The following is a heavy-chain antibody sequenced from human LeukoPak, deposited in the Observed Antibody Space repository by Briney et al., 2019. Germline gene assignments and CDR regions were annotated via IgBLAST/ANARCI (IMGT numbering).Heavy chain of an antibody. Sequence: VASVKVSCKASGYTFTSYAMHWVRQAPGQRLEWMGWINAGNGNTKYSQEFQGRVTITRDTSASTAYMELRSLRSDDTAVYYCARTYYDILTGSLDAFDIWGQGTMVTVSS. CDR3: ARTYYDILTGSLDAFDI. V-gene: IGHV1-3*01. J-gene: IGHJ3*02. CDR2: INAGNGNT. CDR1: GYTFTSYA. D-gene: IGHD3-9*01.